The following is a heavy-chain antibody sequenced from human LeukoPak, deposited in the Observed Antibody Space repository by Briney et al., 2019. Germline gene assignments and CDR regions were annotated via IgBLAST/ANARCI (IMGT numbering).Heavy chain of an antibody. J-gene: IGHJ4*02. CDR1: GGSFSGYY. CDR2: INHSGST. CDR3: ARISGSYSSY. D-gene: IGHD1-26*01. Sequence: TSETLSLTRAVFGGSFSGYYWHWIRQPPGKGLEWIGEINHSGSTNYNPSLKSRVTISVDTSKNQFSLSLSSVTAADTAVYYCARISGSYSSYWGQGTLVTVSS. V-gene: IGHV4-34*01.